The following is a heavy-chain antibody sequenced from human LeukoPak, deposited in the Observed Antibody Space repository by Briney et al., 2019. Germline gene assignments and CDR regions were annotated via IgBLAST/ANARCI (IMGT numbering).Heavy chain of an antibody. CDR1: GGPFSGYY. D-gene: IGHD6-19*01. V-gene: IGHV4-34*01. CDR3: ARVRGSSGWYAPLRYFDL. J-gene: IGHJ2*01. Sequence: SETLSLTCAVYGGPFSGYYWSWIRQPPGKGLEWIGEINHSGSTNYNPSLKSRVTISVDTSKNQFSLKLSSVTAADTAVYYCARVRGSSGWYAPLRYFDLWGRGTLVTVSS. CDR2: INHSGST.